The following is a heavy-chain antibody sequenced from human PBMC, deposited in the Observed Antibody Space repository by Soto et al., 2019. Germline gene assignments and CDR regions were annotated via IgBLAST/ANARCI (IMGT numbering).Heavy chain of an antibody. V-gene: IGHV1-69*01. J-gene: IGHJ6*02. CDR3: ARNYGSLEPAATGGYFYYGLDV. CDR2: IIPRFGTA. CDR1: GGTFSSYA. Sequence: QMQLVQSGAEVKKPGSSVKVSCKASGGTFSSYALSWVRQAPGQGLEWMGGIIPRFGTANYAQKLQGRVTITADESTSTGYMELSSLRSEDTAVYYCARNYGSLEPAATGGYFYYGLDVWGQGTTVIVSS. D-gene: IGHD2-2*01.